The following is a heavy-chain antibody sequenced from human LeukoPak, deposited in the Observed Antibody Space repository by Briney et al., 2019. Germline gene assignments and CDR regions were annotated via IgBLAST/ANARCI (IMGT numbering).Heavy chain of an antibody. CDR1: GFTFSSYA. J-gene: IGHJ4*02. V-gene: IGHV3-23*01. D-gene: IGHD2-2*01. CDR3: AKDQSITYCSSTSCYEGVFDY. Sequence: PGGSLGLSCAASGFTFSSYAMSWVRQAPGKGLEWVSAISGSGGSTYYADSVKGRSTISRDNSKNTLYLQMNSLRAEDTAVYYCAKDQSITYCSSTSCYEGVFDYWGQGTLVTVSS. CDR2: ISGSGGST.